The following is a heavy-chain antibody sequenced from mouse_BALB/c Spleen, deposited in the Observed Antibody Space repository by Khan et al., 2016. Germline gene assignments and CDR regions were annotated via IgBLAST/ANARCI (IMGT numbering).Heavy chain of an antibody. CDR3: ARSPYDYDVGFAY. CDR1: GFNIKDTY. Sequence: VQLQQSGAELVKPGASVKLSCTASGFNIKDTYMHWVKQGPEQGLEWIGRIDPANGNTKYDPKFQGKATITADTSSNTAYLQLSSLTSEDTAVYYCARSPYDYDVGFAYWGQGTLVTVSA. J-gene: IGHJ3*01. V-gene: IGHV14-3*02. D-gene: IGHD2-4*01. CDR2: IDPANGNT.